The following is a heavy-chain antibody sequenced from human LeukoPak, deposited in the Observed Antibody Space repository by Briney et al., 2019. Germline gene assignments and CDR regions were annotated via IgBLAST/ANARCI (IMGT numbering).Heavy chain of an antibody. CDR2: IYHSGST. J-gene: IGHJ4*02. V-gene: IGHV4-30-2*01. Sequence: SQTLSLTCAVSGGSISNGGYSWSWIRQPPGKGLEWIGYIYHSGSTYYNPSLKSRVTISVDTSKNQFSLKLSSVTAADTAVYYCARADILTGYPFDYWGQGTLVTVSS. CDR1: GGSISNGGYS. D-gene: IGHD3-9*01. CDR3: ARADILTGYPFDY.